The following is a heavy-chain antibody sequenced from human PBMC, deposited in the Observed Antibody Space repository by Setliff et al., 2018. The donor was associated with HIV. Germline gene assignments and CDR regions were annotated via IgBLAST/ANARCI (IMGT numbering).Heavy chain of an antibody. V-gene: IGHV4-4*08. Sequence: PSETLSLTCTISGVYISNYHWGWIRQPPGRGLEWIGSIHTTGSPKNNPSLQSRVSISIDMAKSLFSLDLRSVTATDTAIYSCARSRHCGSDCYFDLSGQGTLVTVSS. D-gene: IGHD2-21*02. J-gene: IGHJ4*02. CDR1: GVYISNYH. CDR2: IHTTGSP. CDR3: ARSRHCGSDCYFDL.